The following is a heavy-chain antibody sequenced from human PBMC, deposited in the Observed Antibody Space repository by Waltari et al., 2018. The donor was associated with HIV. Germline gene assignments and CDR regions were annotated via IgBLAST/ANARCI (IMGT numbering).Heavy chain of an antibody. V-gene: IGHV1-3*01. CDR2: FNAGNGNT. CDR1: GYTFTIYA. J-gene: IGHJ5*02. D-gene: IGHD3-10*01. Sequence: QVQLVQSGAEVKKPGSSVQVSCKHSGYTFTIYAIHLVRQAPGQRLEWMGWFNAGNGNTKYSQKFQGRVTITRDTSASTAYMELSSLRSEDTAVYYCARDYLPHTVPVRWYNWFDPWGQGTLVTVSS. CDR3: ARDYLPHTVPVRWYNWFDP.